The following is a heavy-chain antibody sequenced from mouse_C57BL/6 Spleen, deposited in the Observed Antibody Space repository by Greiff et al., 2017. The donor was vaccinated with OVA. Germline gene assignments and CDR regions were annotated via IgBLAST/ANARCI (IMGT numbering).Heavy chain of an antibody. CDR2: IAPSDSYT. J-gene: IGHJ2*01. V-gene: IGHV1-50*01. CDR3: ARQGYGSSQGTSFPY. D-gene: IGHD1-1*01. Sequence: VKLQQPGAELVKPGASVTLSCKASGYTFTSYWMQWVKQRPGQGLEWIGEIAPSDSYTYYNQKFKGKATLTVDTSSSTAYMQLSSLTSEDSAVYYCARQGYGSSQGTSFPYWGQGTTLTVSS. CDR1: GYTFTSYW.